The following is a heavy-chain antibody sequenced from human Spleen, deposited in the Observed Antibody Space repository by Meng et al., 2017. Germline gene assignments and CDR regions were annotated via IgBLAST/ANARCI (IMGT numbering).Heavy chain of an antibody. J-gene: IGHJ3*02. D-gene: IGHD3-3*02. CDR2: IKEHGSGT. CDR3: ARDRAFAAFDI. CDR1: GFTFSGPW. V-gene: IGHV3-7*01. Sequence: GESLKISCAGSGFTFSGPWMSWVRQAPGKGLEWVANIKEHGSGTDYVGSVKGRFTISRDNAKNSLYLQMNSLRVEDTAVYYCARDRAFAAFDIWGQGTMVTVSS.